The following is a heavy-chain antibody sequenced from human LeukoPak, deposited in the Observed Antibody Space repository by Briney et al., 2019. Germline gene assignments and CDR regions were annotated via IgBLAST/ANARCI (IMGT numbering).Heavy chain of an antibody. CDR2: ISGSGGST. Sequence: PGGSLRLSCAASGFTFSTYTMYWVRQAPGKGLEWVSAISGSGGSTYYADSVKGRFTISRDNSKNTLYLQMNSLRAEDTAVYYCAHTGGSGWYSLVWFDYWGQGTLVTVSS. D-gene: IGHD6-19*01. CDR3: AHTGGSGWYSLVWFDY. V-gene: IGHV3-23*01. CDR1: GFTFSTYT. J-gene: IGHJ4*02.